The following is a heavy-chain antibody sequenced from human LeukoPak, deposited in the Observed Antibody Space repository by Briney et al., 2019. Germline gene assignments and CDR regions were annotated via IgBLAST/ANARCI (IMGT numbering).Heavy chain of an antibody. CDR1: GGSFIGSY. J-gene: IGHJ5*01. CDR3: ARLKEGKIRGDGWFDS. Sequence: SETLSLTCTVSGGSFIGSYWSWIRQPPGKGLKWVGYIYSSGSTDYSPSFKSRVTISVDTFKNQFSLKLASVTAADTALYYCARLKEGKIRGDGWFDSWGQGTLVAVSS. CDR2: IYSSGST. D-gene: IGHD3-10*01. V-gene: IGHV4-59*08.